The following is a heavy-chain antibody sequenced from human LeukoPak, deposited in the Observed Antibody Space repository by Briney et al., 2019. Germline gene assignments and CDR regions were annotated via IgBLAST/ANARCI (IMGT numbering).Heavy chain of an antibody. J-gene: IGHJ4*02. D-gene: IGHD6-19*01. Sequence: PGRSLRLSCAASGFTFDYYAMHWVRQAPGKGLEWVSGISWNSGSIGYADSVKGRFTISRDNAKNSLYLQMNSLRAEEMALYYSGKGGIAVADWYSDLVAYWGQGTLATVSS. V-gene: IGHV3-9*03. CDR3: GKGGIAVADWYSDLVAY. CDR2: ISWNSGSI. CDR1: GFTFDYYA.